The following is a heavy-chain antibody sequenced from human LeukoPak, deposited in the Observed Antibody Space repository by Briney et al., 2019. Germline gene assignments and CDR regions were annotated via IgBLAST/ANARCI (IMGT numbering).Heavy chain of an antibody. J-gene: IGHJ3*02. Sequence: GGSLRLSCAASGFTFSSYGMHWVRQAPGKGLEWVAVISYDGSNKYFADSVKGRFTISRDNSKNTLYLQMNSLRAEDTAVYYCARGVAVFDASDIWGQGTMVTVSS. D-gene: IGHD6-19*01. CDR1: GFTFSSYG. V-gene: IGHV3-30*19. CDR3: ARGVAVFDASDI. CDR2: ISYDGSNK.